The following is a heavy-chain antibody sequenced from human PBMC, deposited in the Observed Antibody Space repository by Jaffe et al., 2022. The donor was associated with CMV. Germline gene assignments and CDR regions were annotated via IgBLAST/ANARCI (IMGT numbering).Heavy chain of an antibody. J-gene: IGHJ4*02. Sequence: QVQLQESGPGLVKPSETLSLTCTVSGGSISSYYWSWIRQPPGKGLEWIGYIYYSGSTNYNPSLKSRVTISVDTSKNQFSLKLSSVTAADTAVYYCARERCSGGSCYGGQRRELDYWGQGTLVTVSS. CDR2: IYYSGST. D-gene: IGHD2-15*01. V-gene: IGHV4-59*01. CDR1: GGSISSYY. CDR3: ARERCSGGSCYGGQRRELDY.